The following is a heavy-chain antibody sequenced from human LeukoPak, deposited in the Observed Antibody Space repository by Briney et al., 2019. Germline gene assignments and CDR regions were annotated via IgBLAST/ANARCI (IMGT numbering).Heavy chain of an antibody. CDR1: GFTFNNYA. D-gene: IGHD4-17*01. V-gene: IGHV3-23*01. Sequence: GGSLRLSCAASGFTFNNYAMNWVRQAPGRGLEWVSSISGGGETTYYADSAKGRFTISRDNSQNTLYLQMNSLRAEDTAVYYCARDYADYVGYFFFDCWGQGTLVTVSS. J-gene: IGHJ5*01. CDR2: ISGGGETT. CDR3: ARDYADYVGYFFFDC.